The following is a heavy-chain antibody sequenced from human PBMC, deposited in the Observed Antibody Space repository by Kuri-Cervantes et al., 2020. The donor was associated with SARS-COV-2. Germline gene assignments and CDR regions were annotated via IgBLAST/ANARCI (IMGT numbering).Heavy chain of an antibody. J-gene: IGHJ5*02. V-gene: IGHV3-74*01. CDR3: ARAAGPAARTSWFDP. Sequence: GGSLRLSCAASGFTFSSYWMHWVRQAPGKGLVWVSRINSDGSSTSYADSVKGRFTISRDNAKNTLYLQMNSLRAEDTAVYYCARAAGPAARTSWFDPWGQGTLVTVSS. CDR1: GFTFSSYW. CDR2: INSDGSST. D-gene: IGHD2-2*01.